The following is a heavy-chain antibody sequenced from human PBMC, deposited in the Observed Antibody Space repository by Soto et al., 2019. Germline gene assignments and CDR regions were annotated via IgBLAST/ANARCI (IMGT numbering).Heavy chain of an antibody. CDR3: ARHPHPLKWWTGSYSLRFDW. CDR1: GYSFSSYW. CDR2: IYPGDSDT. J-gene: IGHJ4*02. V-gene: IGHV5-51*01. Sequence: GESLKISCKGSGYSFSSYWIAWVRQMPGKGLEWMGIIYPGDSDTRYSPSLQGQVTISADKSINTAYLQWSSLKASDSAMFYCARHPHPLKWWTGSYSLRFDWWGQGTLVTVSS. D-gene: IGHD1-26*01.